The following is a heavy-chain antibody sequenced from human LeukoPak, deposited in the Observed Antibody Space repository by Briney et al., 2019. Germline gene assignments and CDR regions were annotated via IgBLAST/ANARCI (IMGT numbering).Heavy chain of an antibody. Sequence: KPSETLSLTCTVSGGSISSYYWSWIRQPPGKGLEWIGYIYYSGSTNYNPSLKSRVTISVDTSKNQFSLRLSSVTAADTAVYYCARADYGGNLDYWGPGTLVTVSS. CDR2: IYYSGST. J-gene: IGHJ4*02. D-gene: IGHD4-23*01. CDR3: ARADYGGNLDY. V-gene: IGHV4-59*01. CDR1: GGSISSYY.